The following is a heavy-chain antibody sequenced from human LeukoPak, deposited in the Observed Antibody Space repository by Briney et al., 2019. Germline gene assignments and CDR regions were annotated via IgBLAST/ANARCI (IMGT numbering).Heavy chain of an antibody. J-gene: IGHJ4*02. CDR1: GFTSSGSA. Sequence: GGSLRLSCAASGFTSSGSAMHWVRQASGKGLEWVGRIRSKANSYATAYAASVKGRFTISRDDSKNTAYLQMNSLKTEDTAVYYCTRQGPTVDYWGQGTLVTVSS. CDR2: IRSKANSYAT. V-gene: IGHV3-73*01. CDR3: TRQGPTVDY.